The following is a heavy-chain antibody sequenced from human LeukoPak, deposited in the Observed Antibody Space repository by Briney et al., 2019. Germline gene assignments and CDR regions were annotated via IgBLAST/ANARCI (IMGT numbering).Heavy chain of an antibody. D-gene: IGHD3-9*01. V-gene: IGHV3-23*01. CDR1: GFIFSNYA. J-gene: IGHJ4*02. CDR3: ARREYYDILTGVGGY. CDR2: ISGSGGST. Sequence: GGSLRLSCAASGFIFSNYAMSWVRQAPGKGLEWVSAISGSGGSTYYADSVKGRFTISRDNSKNTLYLQMNSLRAEDTAVYYCARREYYDILTGVGGYWGQGTLVTVSS.